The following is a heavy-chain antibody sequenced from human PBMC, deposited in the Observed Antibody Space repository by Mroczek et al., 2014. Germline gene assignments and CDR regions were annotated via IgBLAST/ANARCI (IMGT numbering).Heavy chain of an antibody. CDR2: IYYSGST. CDR3: ARHFALMVRGVIITLNWFDP. Sequence: QVQLQESGPGLVKPSETLSLTCTVSGGSISSSSYYWGWIRQPPGKGLEWIGSIYYSGSTYYNPSLKSRVTISVDTSKNQFSLKLSSVTAADTAVYYCARHFALMVRGVIITLNWFDPWGQGTLVTVSS. V-gene: IGHV4-39*01. J-gene: IGHJ5*02. CDR1: GGSISSSSYY. D-gene: IGHD3-10*01.